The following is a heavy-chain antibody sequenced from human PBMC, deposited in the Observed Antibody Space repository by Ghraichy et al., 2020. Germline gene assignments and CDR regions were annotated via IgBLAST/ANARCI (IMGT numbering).Heavy chain of an antibody. J-gene: IGHJ4*02. Sequence: GESLNISCAASGFTFSSYSMNWVRQAPGKGLEWVSYISSSSSTIYYADSVKGRFTISRDNAKNSLYLQMNSLRADDTAVYYCAREEQWLSKGGYYFDYWGQGTLVTVSS. D-gene: IGHD6-19*01. CDR3: AREEQWLSKGGYYFDY. V-gene: IGHV3-48*01. CDR2: ISSSSSTI. CDR1: GFTFSSYS.